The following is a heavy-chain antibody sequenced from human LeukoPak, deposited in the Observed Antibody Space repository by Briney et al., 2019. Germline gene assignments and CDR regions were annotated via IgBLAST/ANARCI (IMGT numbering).Heavy chain of an antibody. V-gene: IGHV3-21*01. D-gene: IGHD2-15*01. Sequence: PGGSLRLSCAASGFTFDDYAMHWVRQAPGKGLEWVSSISSSSSYIYYADSMKGRFTISRDNAKNSLYLQMNSLRAEDTAVYYCARVAVVGYCSGGSCFYYMDVWGKGTTVTVSS. J-gene: IGHJ6*03. CDR1: GFTFDDYA. CDR2: ISSSSSYI. CDR3: ARVAVVGYCSGGSCFYYMDV.